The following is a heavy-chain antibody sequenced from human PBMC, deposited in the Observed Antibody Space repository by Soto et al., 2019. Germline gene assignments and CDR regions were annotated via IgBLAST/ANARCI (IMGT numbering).Heavy chain of an antibody. CDR2: IYSGGST. D-gene: IGHD6-19*01. J-gene: IGHJ6*02. CDR3: ARGIIAVAGQRVLYYYYGMDV. CDR1: GFTVSSNY. V-gene: IGHV3-53*01. Sequence: PGGSLRLSCAASGFTVSSNYMSWVRQAPGKGLEWVSVIYSGGSTYYADSVKGRFTISRDNSKNTLYLQMNSLRAEDTAVYYCARGIIAVAGQRVLYYYYGMDVWGQGTTVTVSS.